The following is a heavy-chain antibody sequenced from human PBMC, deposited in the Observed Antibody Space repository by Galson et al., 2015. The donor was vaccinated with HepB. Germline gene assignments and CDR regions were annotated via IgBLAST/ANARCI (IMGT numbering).Heavy chain of an antibody. D-gene: IGHD6-19*01. J-gene: IGHJ4*02. CDR3: AKDIEQWRPGGVDN. CDR2: ISGSGGST. Sequence: SLRLSCAASGFTFISYAMSWVRQAPGKGLEWVSAISGSGGSTYYADSVKGRFTISRDNSKNTLYLEMNSLRAEDTAVYYCAKDIEQWRPGGVDNWGQGSLVTVYS. CDR1: GFTFISYA. V-gene: IGHV3-23*01.